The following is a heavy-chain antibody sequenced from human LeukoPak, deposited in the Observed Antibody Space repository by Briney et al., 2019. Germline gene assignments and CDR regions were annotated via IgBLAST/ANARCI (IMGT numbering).Heavy chain of an antibody. V-gene: IGHV3-7*01. CDR2: INQHGSEI. D-gene: IGHD1-26*01. CDR1: GFTFSFYW. J-gene: IGHJ4*02. CDR3: VRTSGSLDC. Sequence: PGGSLRLSCAASGFTFSFYWMNWVRQAPGKGLEWVAVINQHGSEIYYVDSVKGRFTISRDNAKNSLYLQMNSLRAEDTAVYYCVRTSGSLDCWGQGTLVTVSS.